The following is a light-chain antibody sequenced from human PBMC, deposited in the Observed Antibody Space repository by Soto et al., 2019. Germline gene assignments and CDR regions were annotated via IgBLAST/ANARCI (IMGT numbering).Light chain of an antibody. J-gene: IGKJ3*01. V-gene: IGKV3-20*01. Sequence: EIVLTQSPGTLSLSPGERATLSCRASQSINNRYLAWYQQKPGQAPRLLIYAASSRATGIPDRFSGSVSGTDFTLTISRLEPEDFAVYYCQQFGSSPGFTFGPVTKVDIK. CDR2: AAS. CDR1: QSINNRY. CDR3: QQFGSSPGFT.